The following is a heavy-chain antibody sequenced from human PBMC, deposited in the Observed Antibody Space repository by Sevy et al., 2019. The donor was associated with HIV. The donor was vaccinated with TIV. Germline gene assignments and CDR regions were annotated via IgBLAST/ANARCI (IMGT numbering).Heavy chain of an antibody. CDR2: ISGSGSTI. CDR3: AREKRRDYYYYGMDV. CDR1: GFTSSDYY. Sequence: GGSLRLSCVGFGFTSSDYYMSWIRQAPGKGLEWVSYISGSGSTIDYADSVKGRFTISRDNAKNSLYLKMNSLRAEDTAVYYCAREKRRDYYYYGMDVWGPGTTVTVSS. J-gene: IGHJ6*02. V-gene: IGHV3-11*01. D-gene: IGHD1-1*01.